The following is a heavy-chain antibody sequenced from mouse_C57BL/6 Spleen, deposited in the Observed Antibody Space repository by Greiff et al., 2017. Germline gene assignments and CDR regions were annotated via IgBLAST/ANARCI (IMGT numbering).Heavy chain of an antibody. J-gene: IGHJ2*01. CDR3: ARGYYGNPYFDY. D-gene: IGHD2-1*01. CDR2: INPSSGYT. Sequence: QVQLQQSGAELAKPGASVKLSCKASGYTFTSYWMHWVKQRPGQGLEWIGYINPSSGYTKYNQKFKDKATLNADKSSSTAYMQLSSLTYEDSAVYYCARGYYGNPYFDYWGQGTTLTVSS. V-gene: IGHV1-7*01. CDR1: GYTFTSYW.